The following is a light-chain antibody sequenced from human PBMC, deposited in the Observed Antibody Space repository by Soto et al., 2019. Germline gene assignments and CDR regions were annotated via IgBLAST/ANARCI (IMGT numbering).Light chain of an antibody. CDR3: CSYAGSRTVYV. Sequence: QSVLTQPASVSGSPGQSITVSCTGTNSDVGSYEFVSWYQQHPGKAPKLMIYEGIKRPSGVSTRFSGPKSGNTASLTISGLQAEDEAEYYCCSYAGSRTVYVFGNGTKVTVL. J-gene: IGLJ1*01. CDR1: NSDVGSYEF. V-gene: IGLV2-23*01. CDR2: EGI.